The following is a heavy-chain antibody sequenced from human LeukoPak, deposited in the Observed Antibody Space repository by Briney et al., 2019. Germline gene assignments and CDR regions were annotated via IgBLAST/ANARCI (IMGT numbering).Heavy chain of an antibody. CDR1: GFTFSTYT. CDR2: ISGRGDYI. CDR3: AKDPRRMARLITFGGGRPYYFDY. V-gene: IGHV3-21*04. J-gene: IGHJ4*02. D-gene: IGHD3-16*01. Sequence: PGGSLRLSCAASGFTFSTYTMNWVRQAPGKGLESLSAISGRGDYIYSANSLKGRFTISRDNSKNTLYLQMNSLRAEDTAVYYCAKDPRRMARLITFGGGRPYYFDYWGQGTLVTVSS.